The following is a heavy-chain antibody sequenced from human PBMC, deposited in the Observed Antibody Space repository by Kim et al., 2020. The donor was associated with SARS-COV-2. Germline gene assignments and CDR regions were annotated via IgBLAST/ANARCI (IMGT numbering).Heavy chain of an antibody. CDR3: ARGSLRLLRGGWFDP. D-gene: IGHD3-16*01. CDR1: GFTFSSYA. Sequence: GGSLRLSCAASGFTFSSYAMHWVRQAPGKGLEWVSVISYDGSNKYYADSVKGRFTISRDNSKNTLYLQMNSLRAEDTAVFYCARGSLRLLRGGWFDPWG. CDR2: ISYDGSNK. J-gene: IGHJ5*02. V-gene: IGHV3-30-3*01.